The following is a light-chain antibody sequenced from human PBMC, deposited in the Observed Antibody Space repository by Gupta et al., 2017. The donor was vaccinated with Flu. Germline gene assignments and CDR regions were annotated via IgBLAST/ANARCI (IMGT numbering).Light chain of an antibody. CDR2: RND. Sequence: QSVLAHPPSASATPGQTVTIPCSGSTSNIGSNYVFWYQQLPGTAPKLLIYRNDQRPSGVPDRFSGSKSGTSASLAISGLQSEDEADYHCATWDDSLSEWVFGGGTKLTVL. CDR3: ATWDDSLSEWV. CDR1: TSNIGSNY. V-gene: IGLV1-47*01. J-gene: IGLJ3*02.